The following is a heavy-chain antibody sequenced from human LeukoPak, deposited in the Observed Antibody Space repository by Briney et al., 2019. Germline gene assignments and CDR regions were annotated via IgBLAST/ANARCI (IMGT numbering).Heavy chain of an antibody. V-gene: IGHV1-2*02. D-gene: IGHD7-27*01. J-gene: IGHJ4*02. CDR2: INVKRGDT. CDR3: ARDHDWGVDY. Sequence: GASATLSCKASGFTFTDHYMHWVRQAPGQGLEWMGWINVKRGDTNYAQNFQDRVTMTRDTSTSTVYMELSRLTVDDTAVYYCARDHDWGVDYWGQGTLGTLSS. CDR1: GFTFTDHY.